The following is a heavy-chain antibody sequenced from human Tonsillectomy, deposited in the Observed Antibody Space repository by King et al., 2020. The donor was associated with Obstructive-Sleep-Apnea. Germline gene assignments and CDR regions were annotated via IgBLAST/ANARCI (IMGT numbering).Heavy chain of an antibody. V-gene: IGHV4-39*01. CDR2: IYYSGST. CDR1: GGSISSSSYY. D-gene: IGHD1-26*01. Sequence: QLQESGPGLVKPSETLSLTCTVSGGSISSSSYYWGWIRQPPGKGLEWIGSIYYSGSTYYNPSLKSRVTISVDTSKNQFSLKLSSVTAADTAVYYCARMALMGATSFDYWGQGTLVTVSS. CDR3: ARMALMGATSFDY. J-gene: IGHJ4*02.